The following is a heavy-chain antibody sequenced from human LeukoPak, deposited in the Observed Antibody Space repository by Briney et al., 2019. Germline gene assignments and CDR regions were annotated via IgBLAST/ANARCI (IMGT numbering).Heavy chain of an antibody. D-gene: IGHD3-10*01. CDR3: ARGHWFGELGWFDP. CDR1: GASISSTSYC. Sequence: SPSETLSLTCTVSGASISSTSYCWGWIRQPAGKGLEWIGHIHTSGSTNYNPSLKSRVTISVDTSKNQFSLKLSSVTAADTAVYYCARGHWFGELGWFDPWGQGTLVTVSS. CDR2: IHTSGST. J-gene: IGHJ5*02. V-gene: IGHV4-61*09.